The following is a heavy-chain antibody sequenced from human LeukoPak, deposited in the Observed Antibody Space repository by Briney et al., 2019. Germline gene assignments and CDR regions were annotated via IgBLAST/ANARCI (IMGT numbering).Heavy chain of an antibody. V-gene: IGHV3-23*01. Sequence: GGSLRLSCAASGFTFSSYAMGWVRQAPGKGLDWVSGISGSGGSTYYADSVKGRFTIPRDNSKNTLYLQMNSLRAEDTAVYYCAKQYYYDSSGYSVAFDIWGQGTMVTVSS. CDR3: AKQYYYDSSGYSVAFDI. CDR1: GFTFSSYA. D-gene: IGHD3-22*01. J-gene: IGHJ3*02. CDR2: ISGSGGST.